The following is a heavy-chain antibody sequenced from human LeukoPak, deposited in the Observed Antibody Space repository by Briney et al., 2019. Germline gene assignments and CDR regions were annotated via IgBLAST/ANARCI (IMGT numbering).Heavy chain of an antibody. CDR3: ARVFSDSSSWYVVY. J-gene: IGHJ4*02. D-gene: IGHD6-13*01. V-gene: IGHV4-59*01. CDR1: GGSISSYY. CDR2: IYYSGST. Sequence: SETLSLTCTVSGGSISSYYWSWIRQPPGKGPEWIGYIYYSGSTNYNPSLKSRVTISVDTSKNQFSLKLSSVSAADTAVYYCARVFSDSSSWYVVYWGQGTLVTVSS.